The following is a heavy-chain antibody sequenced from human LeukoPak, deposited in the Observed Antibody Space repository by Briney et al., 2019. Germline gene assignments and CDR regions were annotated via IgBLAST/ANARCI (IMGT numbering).Heavy chain of an antibody. Sequence: GGSLRLSCAASGFTFDDYGMYWVRQAPGKGLEWVSAISGDGRGTYYADSVKGRFTISRDNSKNSLFLQMNSLRTEDTALYYCAKRGNRGYFDYWGQGTLVTVSS. D-gene: IGHD2/OR15-2a*01. CDR2: ISGDGRGT. V-gene: IGHV3-43*02. J-gene: IGHJ4*02. CDR1: GFTFDDYG. CDR3: AKRGNRGYFDY.